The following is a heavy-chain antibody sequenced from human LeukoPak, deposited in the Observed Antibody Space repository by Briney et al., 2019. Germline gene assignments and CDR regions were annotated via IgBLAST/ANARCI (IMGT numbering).Heavy chain of an antibody. Sequence: PGGSLRLSCAASGFTFSSYEMNWVRRAPGKGLEWISYISSSGSTIYYADSVKGRFTISRDNAKNSLYLQMNSLRAEDTAVYYCARGDYGDYVGPPFDYWGQGTLVTVSS. CDR3: ARGDYGDYVGPPFDY. D-gene: IGHD4-17*01. CDR2: ISSSGSTI. V-gene: IGHV3-48*03. J-gene: IGHJ4*02. CDR1: GFTFSSYE.